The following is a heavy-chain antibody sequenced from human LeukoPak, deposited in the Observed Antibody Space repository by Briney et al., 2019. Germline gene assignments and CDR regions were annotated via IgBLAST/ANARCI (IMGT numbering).Heavy chain of an antibody. D-gene: IGHD6-13*01. V-gene: IGHV4-59*11. CDR3: ARVRANWYEDY. CDR1: GVSISGHY. J-gene: IGHJ4*02. Sequence: SETLSLTCTVSGVSISGHYWSWIRQPPGKGLEWIGYAYHTGSTSSNPSLKSRATMSVDTSKNQFSLRLTSLTAADTAVYYCARVRANWYEDYWGQGTLVTVSS. CDR2: AYHTGST.